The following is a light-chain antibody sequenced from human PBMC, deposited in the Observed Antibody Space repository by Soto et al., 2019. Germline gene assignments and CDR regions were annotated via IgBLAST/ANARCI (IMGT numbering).Light chain of an antibody. Sequence: ALTQPPSVSGSPGQSVTISCTGTSSDVGTYNRVSWFQQPPGTAPKLMIYEVTNRPSGVPDRFSGSKSGNTASLTISGLQAEDEADYYCSSFTTNSTLVFGGGTKLTVL. CDR2: EVT. CDR1: SSDVGTYNR. J-gene: IGLJ2*01. CDR3: SSFTTNSTLV. V-gene: IGLV2-18*02.